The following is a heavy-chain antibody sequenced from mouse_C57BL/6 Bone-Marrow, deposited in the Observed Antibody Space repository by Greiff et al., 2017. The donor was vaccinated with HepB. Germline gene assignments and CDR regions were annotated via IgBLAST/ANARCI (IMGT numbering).Heavy chain of an antibody. CDR1: GFTFSSYG. V-gene: IGHV5-6*01. CDR3: ARPHYYGSSWYFDV. CDR2: ISSGGSYT. D-gene: IGHD1-1*01. Sequence: VQLKESGGDLVKPGGSLKLSCAASGFTFSSYGMSWVRQTPDKRLEWVATISSGGSYTYYPDSVKGRFTISRDNAKNTLYLQMSSLKSEDTAMYYCARPHYYGSSWYFDVWGTGTTVTVSS. J-gene: IGHJ1*03.